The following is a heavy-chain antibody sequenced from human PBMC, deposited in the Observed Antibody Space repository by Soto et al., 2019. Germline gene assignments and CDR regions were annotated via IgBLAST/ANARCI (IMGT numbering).Heavy chain of an antibody. CDR1: GFTFSSYW. CDR2: INSDRSST. V-gene: IGHV3-74*01. Sequence: GGSLRLSCAASGFTFSSYWMHWVRQAPGKGLVWVSRINSDRSSTSYADSVKGRFTISRDNAKNTLYLQMNSLRAEDTAVYYCARGYDFWSDAYDYWGQGTLVTVSS. CDR3: ARGYDFWSDAYDY. D-gene: IGHD3-3*01. J-gene: IGHJ4*02.